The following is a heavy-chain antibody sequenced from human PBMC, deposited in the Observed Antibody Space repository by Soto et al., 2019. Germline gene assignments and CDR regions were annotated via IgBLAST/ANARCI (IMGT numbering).Heavy chain of an antibody. CDR3: AKGHEVLVHPFFDY. CDR1: GFTFAEYA. D-gene: IGHD2-21*01. CDR2: ISWNSATI. V-gene: IGHV3-9*01. Sequence: GGSLRLSCAASGFTFAEYAMHWVRQAPGKGLEWVSGISWNSATIGYADSVKGRFTIARDNAKNSLYLQMNSLRPEDTALYYCAKGHEVLVHPFFDYWGQGNLVTSPQ. J-gene: IGHJ4*02.